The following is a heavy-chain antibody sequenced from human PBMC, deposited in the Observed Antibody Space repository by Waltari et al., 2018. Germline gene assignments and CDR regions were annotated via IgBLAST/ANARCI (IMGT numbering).Heavy chain of an antibody. V-gene: IGHV3-30*03. CDR1: GFTFSSYG. CDR3: ASSLSTVTKPFDY. D-gene: IGHD4-17*01. J-gene: IGHJ4*02. Sequence: QVQLVESGGGVVQPGRSLRLSCAASGFTFSSYGLHWVRQAPGKGLEWVAVISYDGSNKYYADSGKGRFTISRDNSKNTLYLQMNSLRAEDTAVYYCASSLSTVTKPFDYWGQGTLVTVSS. CDR2: ISYDGSNK.